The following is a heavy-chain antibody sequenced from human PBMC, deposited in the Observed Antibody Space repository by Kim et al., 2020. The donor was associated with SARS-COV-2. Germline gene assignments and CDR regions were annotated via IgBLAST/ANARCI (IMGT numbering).Heavy chain of an antibody. V-gene: IGHV4-39*07. D-gene: IGHD6-13*01. CDR3: ARDFLGSSWNKYFDY. J-gene: IGHJ4*02. Sequence: PTLTSRVTISLHTSKNQFSLKLSSVTAADTAVYYCARDFLGSSWNKYFDYWGQGTLVTVSS.